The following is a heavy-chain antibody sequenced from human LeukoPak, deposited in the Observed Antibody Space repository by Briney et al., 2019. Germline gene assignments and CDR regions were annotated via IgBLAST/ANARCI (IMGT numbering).Heavy chain of an antibody. V-gene: IGHV4-38-2*01. Sequence: SETLSLTCAVSGYSISSGYYWGWIRQPPGKGLEWIGSIYHSGSTCYNPSLKSRVTISVDTSRSQFSLKLSSVTAADTAVYYCARQHDSSGYYPYYFDYWGQGTLVTVSS. D-gene: IGHD3-22*01. CDR3: ARQHDSSGYYPYYFDY. CDR2: IYHSGST. J-gene: IGHJ4*02. CDR1: GYSISSGYY.